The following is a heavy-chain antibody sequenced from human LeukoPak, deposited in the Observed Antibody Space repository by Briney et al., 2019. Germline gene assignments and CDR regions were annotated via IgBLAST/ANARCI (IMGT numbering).Heavy chain of an antibody. D-gene: IGHD2-8*02. CDR3: ARDKVLYGFDI. CDR2: TYYRSKWFI. Sequence: SQTLSLTCVISGDSVSTNSSWNWIRQSPSRGLEWLGRTYYRSKWFIDYALSVKGRMTINPDTSKNQFSLQLNSVTPEDTAVYYCARDKVLYGFDIWGQGTMVTVSS. CDR1: GDSVSTNSS. J-gene: IGHJ3*02. V-gene: IGHV6-1*01.